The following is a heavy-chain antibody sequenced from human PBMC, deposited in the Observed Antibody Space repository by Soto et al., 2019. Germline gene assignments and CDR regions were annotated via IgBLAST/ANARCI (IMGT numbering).Heavy chain of an antibody. D-gene: IGHD5-12*01. V-gene: IGHV4-30-4*01. CDR1: GGFISNGDYH. Sequence: SETLSLTCTVSGGFISNGDYHWSWIRQPPGKGLEWIGYTYPSGSTYYNASLRSRVTISIDASKNQFSLKLNSVTAADTAVYYCAREGGYDSPHGCWGQGTLVTVSS. J-gene: IGHJ4*02. CDR3: AREGGYDSPHGC. CDR2: TYPSGST.